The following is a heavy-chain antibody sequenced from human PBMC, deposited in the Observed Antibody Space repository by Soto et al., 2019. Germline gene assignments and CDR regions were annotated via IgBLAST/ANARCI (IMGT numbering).Heavy chain of an antibody. J-gene: IGHJ6*02. Sequence: GGSLRLSCAASGIPFSSYWMSWVRQAPGKGLEWVANIKQDGSEKYYVDSVKGRFTISRDNAKNSLYLQMNSLRAEDTAVYYCARDRYSYYDFWSGSLPYYYYGMDVWGQGTTVTVSS. CDR2: IKQDGSEK. D-gene: IGHD3-3*01. CDR3: ARDRYSYYDFWSGSLPYYYYGMDV. V-gene: IGHV3-7*01. CDR1: GIPFSSYW.